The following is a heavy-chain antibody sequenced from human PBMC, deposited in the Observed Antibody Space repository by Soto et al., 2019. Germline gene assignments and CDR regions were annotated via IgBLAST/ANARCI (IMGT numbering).Heavy chain of an antibody. CDR3: AKPGGGQWRCCGDFGV. V-gene: IGHV3-23*01. D-gene: IGHD6-19*01. CDR1: GFTFNTFA. CDR2: ISPGGDT. Sequence: EVQLLESGGGLVQPGGSLRLSCSASGFTFNTFAMNWVRHTPGKGLEWVSGISPGGDTYYADSVKGRFIISRDNSRSTLFLLMNSLRTEDTATYFCAKPGGGQWRCCGDFGVWGQGAMVTVAS. J-gene: IGHJ3*01.